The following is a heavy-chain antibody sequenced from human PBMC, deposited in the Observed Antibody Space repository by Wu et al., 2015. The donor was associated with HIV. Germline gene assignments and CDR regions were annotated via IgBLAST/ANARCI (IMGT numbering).Heavy chain of an antibody. CDR1: GGTFSTYG. D-gene: IGHD5-12*01. J-gene: IGHJ5*02. V-gene: IGHV1-69*13. Sequence: VLLVQSGAELKKPGSSMKVSCETSGGTFSTYGISWVRQAPGQGLQWMGGIIPIFATANYSQKFQGRATITADESTSTVYMELSSLKSEDTAVYYCARDLRPGLWFDPWGQGTLVTVSS. CDR3: ARDLRPGLWFDP. CDR2: IIPIFATA.